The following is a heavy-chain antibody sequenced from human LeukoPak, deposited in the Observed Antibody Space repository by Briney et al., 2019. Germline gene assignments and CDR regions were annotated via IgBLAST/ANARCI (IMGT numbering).Heavy chain of an antibody. CDR2: IIPILGIA. J-gene: IGHJ4*02. D-gene: IGHD3-22*01. V-gene: IGHV1-69*04. CDR1: GGTFSSYA. CDR3: AREDSSGYYKDY. Sequence: SVKVSCKASGGTFSSYAISWVRQAPGRGLEWMGRIIPILGIANYAQKFQGRVTITADKSTSTAYMELSSLRSEDTAVYYCAREDSSGYYKDYWGQGTLVTVSS.